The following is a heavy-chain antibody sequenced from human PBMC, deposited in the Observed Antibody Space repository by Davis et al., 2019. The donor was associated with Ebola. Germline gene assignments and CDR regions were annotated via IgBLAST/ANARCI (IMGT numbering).Heavy chain of an antibody. Sequence: SETLSLTCTVSGGSISSTSYYWGWIRQPPGKGLEWIGSIYYDGTTYYNPSLKSRVTISVDTSKIQVSLNLSSVTAADTAVYYCARDPLTYCSGGSCYYYYGMDVWGKGTTVTVSS. J-gene: IGHJ6*04. D-gene: IGHD2-15*01. CDR2: IYYDGTT. CDR1: GGSISSTSYY. V-gene: IGHV4-39*02. CDR3: ARDPLTYCSGGSCYYYYGMDV.